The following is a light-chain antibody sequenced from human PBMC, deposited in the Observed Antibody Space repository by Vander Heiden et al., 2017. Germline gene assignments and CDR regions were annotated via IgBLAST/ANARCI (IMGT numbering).Light chain of an antibody. J-gene: IGKJ3*01. CDR2: AAS. V-gene: IGKV3-20*01. CDR3: QHEGRSPFT. Sequence: EIVLTQSPGTLSLSPGERATLSCRASQSVSSSYVAWYKQKPGQAPRLLIYAASSSAPGIPDRVSPSPSRIDFRLTILRMTPADIPVYSTQHEGRSPFT. CDR1: QSVSSSY.